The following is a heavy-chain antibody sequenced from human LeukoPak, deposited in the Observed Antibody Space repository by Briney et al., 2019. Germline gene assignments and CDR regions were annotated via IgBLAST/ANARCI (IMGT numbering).Heavy chain of an antibody. CDR1: GFTFSSYW. V-gene: IGHV3-7*01. Sequence: GGSLRLSCAASGFTFSSYWMSWVRQAPGKGLEWVANIKQDGSEKYYVDSVKGRFTISRDNAKNSLYLQMNSLRAEDTAVYYCARDEGDRITMVRGNYHYHMDVWGKGTTVTVSS. CDR2: IKQDGSEK. J-gene: IGHJ6*03. CDR3: ARDEGDRITMVRGNYHYHMDV. D-gene: IGHD3-10*01.